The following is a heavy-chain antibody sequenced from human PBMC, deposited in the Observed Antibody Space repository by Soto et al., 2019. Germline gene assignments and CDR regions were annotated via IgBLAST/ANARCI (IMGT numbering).Heavy chain of an antibody. CDR2: INPNSGGT. Sequence: GASVKVCCKASGYTFTGYYRQRVRQAPGQGLEWMGWINPNSGGTNYAQKFQGWVTMTRDTSISTAYMELSRLRSDDTAVYYCAREGSSPSVGVKYGMDVWGQGTTVTVSS. J-gene: IGHJ6*02. V-gene: IGHV1-2*04. CDR3: AREGSSPSVGVKYGMDV. D-gene: IGHD3-10*01. CDR1: GYTFTGYY.